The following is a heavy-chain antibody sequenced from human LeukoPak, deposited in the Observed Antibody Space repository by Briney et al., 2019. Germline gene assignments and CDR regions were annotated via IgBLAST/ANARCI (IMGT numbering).Heavy chain of an antibody. D-gene: IGHD1-26*01. J-gene: IGHJ3*02. CDR3: ARIKFEWELGLEAFDI. Sequence: GGSLRLSCAASGFTFSSYGMHWVRQAPGKGLEWVAVIRYDGTDKNYADSVKGRFTISRDNSQNTLFLQMNSLRAEDTAVYYCARIKFEWELGLEAFDIWGPGTNVTVS. V-gene: IGHV3-33*01. CDR2: IRYDGTDK. CDR1: GFTFSSYG.